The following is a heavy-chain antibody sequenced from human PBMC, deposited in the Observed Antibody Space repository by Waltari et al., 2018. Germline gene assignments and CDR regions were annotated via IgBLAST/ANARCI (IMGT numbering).Heavy chain of an antibody. D-gene: IGHD4-17*01. V-gene: IGHV3-30*03. CDR1: GCTLSRYG. CDR3: ATDGGTTVTLTG. J-gene: IGHJ4*02. Sequence: QVQLVGSGGGGVEPGRALRLSCAASGCTLSRYGMHWVRQVPGKGLEWVAVISYDGSNKYHADSVKGRFTISRDNSKNTLYLQMNSLSAEDTAVYYCATDGGTTVTLTGWGQGTLVTVSS. CDR2: ISYDGSNK.